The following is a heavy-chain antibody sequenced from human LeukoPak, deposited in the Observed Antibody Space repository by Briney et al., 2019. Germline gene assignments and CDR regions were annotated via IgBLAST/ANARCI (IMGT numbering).Heavy chain of an antibody. V-gene: IGHV3-7*01. CDR2: ITQDGSEK. J-gene: IGHJ4*02. CDR1: AFTFSSYW. Sequence: GGSLRLSCAAAAFTFSSYWMSWVRQAAGKGLEWVANITQDGSEKYYVDSVKGRFTISRDNAKNSLYLQMNSPRAEDTAVYYCARQQGSSWYHFDSWGEGNLVTVSS. CDR3: ARQQGSSWYHFDS. D-gene: IGHD6-13*01.